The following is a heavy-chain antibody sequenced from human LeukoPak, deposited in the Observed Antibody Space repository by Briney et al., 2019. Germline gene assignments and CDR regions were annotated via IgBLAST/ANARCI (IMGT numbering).Heavy chain of an antibody. V-gene: IGHV1-46*01. CDR2: INPSGGST. J-gene: IGHJ4*02. CDR1: GCTFTSYY. D-gene: IGHD6-13*01. Sequence: ASVKVSCKASGCTFTSYYMHWVRQAPGQGLEWMGIINPSGGSTSYAQKFQGRVTMTRDTSTSTVYMELSSLRSEDTAVYYCAREGIAAAGTDYWGQGTLLTVSS. CDR3: AREGIAAAGTDY.